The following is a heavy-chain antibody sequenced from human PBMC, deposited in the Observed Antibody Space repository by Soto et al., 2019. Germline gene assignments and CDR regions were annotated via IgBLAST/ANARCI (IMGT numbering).Heavy chain of an antibody. Sequence: SVKVSCKASGGTFSSYAISWVRQAPGQGLEWMGGIIPIFGTANYAQKFQGRVTMTTDTSTSTAYMELRSLRSDDTAVYYCARAGAAPYYYYGMDVWGQGTRVTVSS. CDR1: GGTFSSYA. CDR3: ARAGAAPYYYYGMDV. J-gene: IGHJ6*02. CDR2: IIPIFGTA. D-gene: IGHD2-15*01. V-gene: IGHV1-69*05.